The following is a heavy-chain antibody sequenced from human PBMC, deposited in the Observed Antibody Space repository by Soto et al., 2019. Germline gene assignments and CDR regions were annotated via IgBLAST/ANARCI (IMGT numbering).Heavy chain of an antibody. CDR2: ISSSSSYI. J-gene: IGHJ4*02. D-gene: IGHD5-18*01. Sequence: PGGSLRLSCAASGFTFSSYSMNWVRQAPGKGLEWVSSISSSSSYIYYADSVKGRFTISRDNAKNSLYLQMNSLRAEDTAVYYCARDRHGYSYGYPGVFDYWGQGTMVTVSS. CDR1: GFTFSSYS. CDR3: ARDRHGYSYGYPGVFDY. V-gene: IGHV3-21*01.